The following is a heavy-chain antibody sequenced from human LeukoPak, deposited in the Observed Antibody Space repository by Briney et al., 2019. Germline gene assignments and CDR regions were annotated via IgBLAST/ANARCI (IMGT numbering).Heavy chain of an antibody. J-gene: IGHJ4*02. D-gene: IGHD3-22*01. Sequence: ASVKVSCKASGYTFTRYYMHWVRQAPGQGLGWMGWINPNSGGTNYAQKFQGRVTMTRDTSISTAYMELSRLRSDDPAGYYFAGEEPRGNWYYYDSCGYPFDYWGQGTLVTVSS. CDR2: INPNSGGT. V-gene: IGHV1-2*02. CDR3: AGEEPRGNWYYYDSCGYPFDY. CDR1: GYTFTRYY.